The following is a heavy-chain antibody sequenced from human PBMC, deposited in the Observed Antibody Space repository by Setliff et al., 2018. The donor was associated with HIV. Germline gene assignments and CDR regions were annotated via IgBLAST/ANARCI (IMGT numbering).Heavy chain of an antibody. J-gene: IGHJ6*02. CDR1: GYSISSGYY. CDR3: ARQGAQQALTPYYSYGMDV. V-gene: IGHV4-38-2*02. Sequence: SETLSLTCTVSGYSISSGYYWGWFRQPPGKGLEWIANIYHSGSTYYNPSLKSRVTISLDTSKNHFSLKLSSVTAVDTAVYYCARQGAQQALTPYYSYGMDVWGQGTTVTVSS. CDR2: IYHSGST. D-gene: IGHD3-16*01.